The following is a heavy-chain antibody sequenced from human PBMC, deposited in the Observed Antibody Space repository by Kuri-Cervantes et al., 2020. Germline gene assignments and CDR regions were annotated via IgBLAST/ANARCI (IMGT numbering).Heavy chain of an antibody. D-gene: IGHD3-16*01. CDR3: ARERRAPQAGGYYYMDV. CDR1: GGSFSGYY. V-gene: IGHV4-34*01. CDR2: INHSVST. Sequence: GSLRLSCAVYGGSFSGYYWSWIRQPPGRGLEWIGEINHSVSTNYNPSLKSRVTISVDTSKNQFSLKLSSVTAADTAVYYCARERRAPQAGGYYYMDVWGKGTTVTVSS. J-gene: IGHJ6*03.